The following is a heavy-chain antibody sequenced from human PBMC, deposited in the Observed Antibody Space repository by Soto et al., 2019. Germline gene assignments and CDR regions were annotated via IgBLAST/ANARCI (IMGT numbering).Heavy chain of an antibody. V-gene: IGHV3-30*04. J-gene: IGHJ4*02. CDR2: IPSDGREI. D-gene: IGHD6-19*01. CDR1: GFTFSSYS. Sequence: SLRLSCTTSGFTFSSYSMHWVRQAPGKGLEWVAVIPSDGREIFYSDSVKGRFTISRDNTKNTLYLQMNSLRSEDTAVYYCVKEHSSGWPNFEYWGQGTLVTVSS. CDR3: VKEHSSGWPNFEY.